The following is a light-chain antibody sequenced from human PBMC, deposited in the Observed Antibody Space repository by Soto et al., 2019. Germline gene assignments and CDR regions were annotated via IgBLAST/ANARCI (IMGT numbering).Light chain of an antibody. Sequence: EIVITQSPATLSVSPGERATLSCRASQSVSSNLAWYQQKPGQAPRLRIYGASTRATGIPARFSGSGSGTEFTLTISSLQSEDFAVYYCQQYNNWPSWTFGQGTKV. CDR2: GAS. V-gene: IGKV3-15*01. CDR1: QSVSSN. CDR3: QQYNNWPSWT. J-gene: IGKJ1*01.